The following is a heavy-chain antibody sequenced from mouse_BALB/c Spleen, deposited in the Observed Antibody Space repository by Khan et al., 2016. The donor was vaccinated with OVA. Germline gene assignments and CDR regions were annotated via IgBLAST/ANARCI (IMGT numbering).Heavy chain of an antibody. D-gene: IGHD2-14*01. CDR1: GYTFTTAG. CDR3: AGGRATYYRNDGGTMKY. CDR2: LNTHSGVP. V-gene: IGHV9-4*02. J-gene: IGHJ4*01. Sequence: QIQLVQSGPELKKPCETVRISCKVSGYTFTTAGMQWVQKLLGKGLMWIGWLNTHSGVPKYAEDFKGRFAFSLETSANPAYLQITNLNNEDTATYFCAGGRATYYRNDGGTMKYWGQGTSVTVSS.